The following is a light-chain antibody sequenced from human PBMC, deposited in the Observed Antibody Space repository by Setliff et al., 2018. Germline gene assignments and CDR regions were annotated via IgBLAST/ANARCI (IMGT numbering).Light chain of an antibody. CDR1: SSDVGGYNY. Sequence: QSALTQPPSASGSPGQSVTISCTGTSSDVGGYNYVSWYQQHPGKAPQLMIYEVSKRPSGVPDRFSGSKSGNTASLTVSGLQAGDEADYYCSSYAGSNNFVFGTGTKVTVL. J-gene: IGLJ1*01. CDR2: EVS. V-gene: IGLV2-8*01. CDR3: SSYAGSNNFV.